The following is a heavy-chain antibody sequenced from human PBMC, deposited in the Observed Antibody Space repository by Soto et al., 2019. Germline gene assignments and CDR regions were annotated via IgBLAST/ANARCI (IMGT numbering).Heavy chain of an antibody. Sequence: GAPVKLSCKASGGTFSSDAISCLRLAPGQGLEWMGGIIPIFGTANYAQKFQGRVTITADKSTSTAYMELSSMRSEDTAVYYCARDGVSRFLEWLPDYYYYGMDVWGQGTTVTVSS. D-gene: IGHD3-3*01. CDR3: ARDGVSRFLEWLPDYYYYGMDV. CDR2: IIPIFGTA. CDR1: GGTFSSDA. V-gene: IGHV1-69*06. J-gene: IGHJ6*02.